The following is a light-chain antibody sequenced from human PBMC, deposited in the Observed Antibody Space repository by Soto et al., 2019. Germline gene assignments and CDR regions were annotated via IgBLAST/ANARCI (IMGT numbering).Light chain of an antibody. CDR1: QTITNR. J-gene: IGKJ2*01. CDR2: DAS. V-gene: IGKV1-5*01. CDR3: QQYTNTNNPWM. Sequence: DIQMTQSPSTLPASVGERVTITCRASQTITNRLGWYQQKPGKAPKVLIYDASNLESGVPSRFTGSGSGTEFILTISRLQPDDFATYYCQQYTNTNNPWMFGQGT.